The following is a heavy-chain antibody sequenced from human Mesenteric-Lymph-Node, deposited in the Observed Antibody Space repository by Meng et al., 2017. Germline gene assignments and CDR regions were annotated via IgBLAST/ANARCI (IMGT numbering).Heavy chain of an antibody. V-gene: IGHV4-39*07. Sequence: SETLSVTCTVSGGSISSSSYYWGWIRQPPGKGLEWIGSIYYSGSTYYNPSLKSRVTISVDTSKNQFSLKLSSVTAADTAVYYCARVDGFGELYGYYYYYGMDVWGQGTTVTVSS. J-gene: IGHJ6*02. CDR3: ARVDGFGELYGYYYYYGMDV. D-gene: IGHD3-10*01. CDR1: GGSISSSSYY. CDR2: IYYSGST.